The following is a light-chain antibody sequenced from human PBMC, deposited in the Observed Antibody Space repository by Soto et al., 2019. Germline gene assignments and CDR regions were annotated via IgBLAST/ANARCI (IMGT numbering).Light chain of an antibody. J-gene: IGKJ1*01. CDR2: EAS. Sequence: DIQMTQSPPSLSASVGDRVTITCRASQDISNFLAWFQQKPGIAPKSLIYEASNLQSGVPPKFSGSASGTDFTLTISSLQPEDFATYYCQQYHSYPPTFGQGTKVEIK. CDR3: QQYHSYPPT. V-gene: IGKV1-16*02. CDR1: QDISNF.